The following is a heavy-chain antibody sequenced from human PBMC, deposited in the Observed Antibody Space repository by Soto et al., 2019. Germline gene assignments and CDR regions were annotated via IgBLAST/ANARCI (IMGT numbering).Heavy chain of an antibody. CDR3: ARALNRNGSYYWLY. CDR2: INAGNGNT. Sequence: ASVKVSCKASGYTFTSYPMHWVRQAPGQRLEWMGWINAGNGNTKYSQKFQGRVTITRDTSASTAYMELSSLRSEDTAVYYCARALNRNGSYYWLYWGQGTLVTVSS. CDR1: GYTFTSYP. D-gene: IGHD1-26*01. V-gene: IGHV1-3*01. J-gene: IGHJ4*02.